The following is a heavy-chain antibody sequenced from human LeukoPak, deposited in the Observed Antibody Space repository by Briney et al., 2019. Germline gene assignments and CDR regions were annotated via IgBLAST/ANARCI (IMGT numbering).Heavy chain of an antibody. J-gene: IGHJ4*02. Sequence: TASETLSHTCTVSGGSISSYYWSWIRQPPGKGLEWIGYIYYSGSTNYNPSLKSRVTISVDTSKNQFSLKLSSVTAADTAVYYCARVRRELLWFGEFLFDYWGQGTLVTVSS. D-gene: IGHD3-10*01. CDR2: IYYSGST. CDR1: GGSISSYY. CDR3: ARVRRELLWFGEFLFDY. V-gene: IGHV4-59*01.